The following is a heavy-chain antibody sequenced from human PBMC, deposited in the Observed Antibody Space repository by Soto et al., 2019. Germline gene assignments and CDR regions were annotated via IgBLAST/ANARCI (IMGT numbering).Heavy chain of an antibody. CDR1: GYTFTTYD. CDR2: ISTYNGDT. J-gene: IGHJ6*02. D-gene: IGHD2-8*01. Sequence: QVQLVQSGAEVKKPGASVKVSCKASGYTFTTYDISWVRQAPGQGLEWMGRISTYNGDTNYPQSLQGRLTMTTDTSTAPAYKELRSLGSDDTAVYYCARDPYHVLMVNASNLYGMDVWGQGTTVTVSS. V-gene: IGHV1-18*01. CDR3: ARDPYHVLMVNASNLYGMDV.